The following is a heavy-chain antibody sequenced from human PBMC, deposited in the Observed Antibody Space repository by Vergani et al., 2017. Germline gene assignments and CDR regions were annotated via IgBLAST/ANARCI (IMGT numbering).Heavy chain of an antibody. CDR1: GGTFSSYT. CDR3: ARSSYYGSGSYYYYSGMDV. J-gene: IGHJ6*02. V-gene: IGHV1-69*02. Sequence: QVQLVQSGAEVKKPGSSVKVSCKASGGTFSSYTISWVRQAPGQGLEWMGRIIPILGIANYAQKFQGRVTITADKSTSTAYMELSSLRSEDTAVYYWARSSYYGSGSYYYYSGMDVWGQGTTVTVSS. D-gene: IGHD3-10*01. CDR2: IIPILGIA.